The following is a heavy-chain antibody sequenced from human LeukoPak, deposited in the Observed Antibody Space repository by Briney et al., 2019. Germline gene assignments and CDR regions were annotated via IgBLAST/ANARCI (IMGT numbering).Heavy chain of an antibody. J-gene: IGHJ3*02. V-gene: IGHV3-21*04. Sequence: GGSLRLSCAASGFTFSSYSMNWVRQAPGKGLEWVSSISSSSSYIYYADSVKGRFTISRDNSKNTLYLQMNSLRAEDTAVYYCAKERSLNYYDANDAFDIWGQGTMVTVSS. CDR3: AKERSLNYYDANDAFDI. CDR1: GFTFSSYS. D-gene: IGHD3-22*01. CDR2: ISSSSSYI.